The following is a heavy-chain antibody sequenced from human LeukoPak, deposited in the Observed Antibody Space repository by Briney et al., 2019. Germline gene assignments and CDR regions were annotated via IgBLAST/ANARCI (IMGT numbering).Heavy chain of an antibody. Sequence: PGGSLRLSCAASGFSFSTYNMNWVRQAPGKGLEWVSYISNSGTVYYADSVKGRFTISRDTAKNSLNLQMNSLRAEDTAVYYCARDAAYYYGMDAWGQGTTVTVSS. CDR3: ARDAAYYYGMDA. CDR1: GFSFSTYN. CDR2: ISNSGTV. D-gene: IGHD2-15*01. V-gene: IGHV3-48*01. J-gene: IGHJ6*02.